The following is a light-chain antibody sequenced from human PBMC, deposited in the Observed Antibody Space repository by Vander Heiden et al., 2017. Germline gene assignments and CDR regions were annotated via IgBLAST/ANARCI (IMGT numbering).Light chain of an antibody. CDR1: SSNIGSNT. CDR2: SNN. V-gene: IGLV1-44*01. Sequence: GQRVTLSCSGSSSNIGSNTVNWYQHLPGTAPKLLIHSNNQRPSGVPDRFSGSKSGTSASLAISGLQSEDEADYYCAAWDDSLNAYVFGTGTKVTVL. CDR3: AAWDDSLNAYV. J-gene: IGLJ1*01.